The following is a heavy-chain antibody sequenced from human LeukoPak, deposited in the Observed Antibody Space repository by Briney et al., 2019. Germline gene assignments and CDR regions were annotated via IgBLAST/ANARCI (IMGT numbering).Heavy chain of an antibody. Sequence: SETLSLTCTVSGGSISSSSYYWGWIRQPPGKGLEWIGSIYYSGSTYYNPSLKSRVTISVDTSKNQFSLKLSSVTAADTAVYYCARQHITMIVVVTNLKYYYYMDVWGKGTTVTISS. CDR3: ARQHITMIVVVTNLKYYYYMDV. CDR1: GGSISSSSYY. D-gene: IGHD3-22*01. J-gene: IGHJ6*03. V-gene: IGHV4-39*01. CDR2: IYYSGST.